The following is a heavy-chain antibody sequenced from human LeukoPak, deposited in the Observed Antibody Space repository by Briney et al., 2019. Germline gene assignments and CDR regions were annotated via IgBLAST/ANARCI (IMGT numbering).Heavy chain of an antibody. D-gene: IGHD3-22*01. CDR3: AAAWKYYDSSGKGGLDI. CDR1: GYSFTSYW. CDR2: IYPGDSDT. J-gene: IGHJ3*02. V-gene: IGHV5-51*01. Sequence: GESLKISCKGSGYSFTSYWIAWVRQMPGKGLEWMGIIYPGDSDTRYSPSFQGQVTISADKSISTAYLQWSSLKASDTAMYYCAAAWKYYDSSGKGGLDIWGQGTMVTVSS.